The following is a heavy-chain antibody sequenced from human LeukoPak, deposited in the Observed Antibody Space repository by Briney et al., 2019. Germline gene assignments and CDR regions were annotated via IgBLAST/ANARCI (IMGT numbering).Heavy chain of an antibody. J-gene: IGHJ3*02. V-gene: IGHV3-20*04. Sequence: GGSLRLSCAASGFTFSNYWMHWVRQAPGKGLEWVSGINWNGGSIGYAHSVKGRFTISRDNAKNSLYLQMTSLRAEDTALFYCARVGTSYGAFDMWGQGTMVTVSS. CDR1: GFTFSNYW. CDR3: ARVGTSYGAFDM. CDR2: INWNGGSI. D-gene: IGHD1-26*01.